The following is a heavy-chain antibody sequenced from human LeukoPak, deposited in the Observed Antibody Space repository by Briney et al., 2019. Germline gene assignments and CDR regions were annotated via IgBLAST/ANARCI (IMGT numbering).Heavy chain of an antibody. CDR2: INHSGST. CDR3: ARTIAAAGILDY. J-gene: IGHJ4*02. V-gene: IGHV4-34*01. Sequence: KSSETLSLTCAVYGGSFSGYYWSWIRQPPGKGLEWIGEINHSGSTNYNPSLKSRVTISVDTSKNQFSLKLSSVTAADTAVYYCARTIAAAGILDYWRQGTLVTVSS. CDR1: GGSFSGYY. D-gene: IGHD6-13*01.